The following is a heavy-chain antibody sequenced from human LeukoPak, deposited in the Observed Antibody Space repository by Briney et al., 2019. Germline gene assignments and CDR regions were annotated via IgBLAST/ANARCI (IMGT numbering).Heavy chain of an antibody. Sequence: GGSLRLSCAASGFTLSTYSMNWVRQAPGKGLEWVSYISSGSSSTIYYAASVKGRFTISRDNAKNPLYLQMNSLRAEDTAVYYCARARSDHLYYYYYYMDIWGKGTTVTVSS. D-gene: IGHD2-15*01. V-gene: IGHV3-48*01. CDR2: ISSGSSSTI. CDR3: ARARSDHLYYYYYYMDI. CDR1: GFTLSTYS. J-gene: IGHJ6*03.